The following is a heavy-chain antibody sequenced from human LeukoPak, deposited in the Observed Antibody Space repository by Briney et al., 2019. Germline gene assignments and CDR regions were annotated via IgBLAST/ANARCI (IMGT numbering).Heavy chain of an antibody. CDR1: GASISTSY. Sequence: SETPSLTCTVSGASISTSYWYWIRQPPGKGLEWIGYIHYSGDINYNPSLKSRVTISAYTSKNQLSLKLSSVTAADTAVYYCARVGCSGGSCYPDYWGQGTLVTVSS. CDR3: ARVGCSGGSCYPDY. D-gene: IGHD2-15*01. CDR2: IHYSGDI. J-gene: IGHJ4*02. V-gene: IGHV4-59*01.